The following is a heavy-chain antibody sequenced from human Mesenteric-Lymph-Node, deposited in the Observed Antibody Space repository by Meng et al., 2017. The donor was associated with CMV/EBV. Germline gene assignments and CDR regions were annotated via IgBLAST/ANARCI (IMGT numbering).Heavy chain of an antibody. Sequence: NRDGSNRGGQGKGQGIEWMGWMNPESGNKGYEQKFKGRVTMTRDASISTAYMELSSLRSEDTAVYFCAISLAYYYAAGSYYVSYFQHWGQGTLVTVSS. D-gene: IGHD3-10*01. CDR2: MNPESGNK. J-gene: IGHJ1*01. CDR1: NRDG. V-gene: IGHV1-8*01. CDR3: AISLAYYYAAGSYYVSYFQH.